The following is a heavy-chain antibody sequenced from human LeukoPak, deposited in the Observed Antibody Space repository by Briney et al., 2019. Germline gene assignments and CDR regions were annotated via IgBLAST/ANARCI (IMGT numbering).Heavy chain of an antibody. J-gene: IGHJ3*02. D-gene: IGHD3-22*01. CDR1: GGSISSGDYY. CDR2: IYYSGST. CDR3: AREDRRSGYWLDAFDI. Sequence: TSETLSLTCTVSGGSISSGDYYWSWIRQPPGKGLEWIGYIYYSGSTYYNPSLKSRVTISVDTSKNQFSLKLSSVTAADTAVYYCAREDRRSGYWLDAFDIWGQGTMVTVSS. V-gene: IGHV4-30-4*01.